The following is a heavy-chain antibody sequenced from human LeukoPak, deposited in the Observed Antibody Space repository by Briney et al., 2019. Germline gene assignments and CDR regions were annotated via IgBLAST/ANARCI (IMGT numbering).Heavy chain of an antibody. CDR3: ARERSSSSEGGMDV. CDR1: GGSISNYY. V-gene: IGHV4-59*01. CDR2: IYYSGST. J-gene: IGHJ6*02. D-gene: IGHD6-6*01. Sequence: PSETLSLTCTVSGGSISNYYWTWIRQPPGKGLEWIGYIYYSGSTNYNPSLKSRVTISVDTSKNQFSLKLSSVTAADTAVYYCARERSSSSEGGMDVWGQGTTVTVSS.